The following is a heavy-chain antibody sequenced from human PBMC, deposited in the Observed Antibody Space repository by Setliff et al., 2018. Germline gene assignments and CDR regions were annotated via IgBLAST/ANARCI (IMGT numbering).Heavy chain of an antibody. V-gene: IGHV1-69*05. CDR3: AREGVDTRSSTDYRYYMDV. CDR2: TIPMFGST. Sequence: ASVKVSCKASGYTFTNYGVSWVRQAPGQGLEWMGGTIPMFGSTSYAQKFQDRVTIITDESTSTAYMELRSLRTEDTAVYYCAREGVDTRSSTDYRYYMDVWGKGTTVTVSS. CDR1: GYTFTNYG. J-gene: IGHJ6*03. D-gene: IGHD5-18*01.